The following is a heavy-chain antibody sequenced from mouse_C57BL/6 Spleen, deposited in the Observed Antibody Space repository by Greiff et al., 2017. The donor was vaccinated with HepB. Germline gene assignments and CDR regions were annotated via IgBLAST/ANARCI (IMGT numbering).Heavy chain of an antibody. D-gene: IGHD1-1*01. CDR2: ISSGSSTI. CDR3: ARSLYCYGSSSDFDY. J-gene: IGHJ2*01. Sequence: EVQLVESGGGLVKPGGSLKLSCAASGFTFSDYGMHWVRQAPEKGLEWVAYISSGSSTIYYADTVKGRFTISRDNAKNTLFLQMTSLRYEDTAMYYCARSLYCYGSSSDFDYWGQGTTLTVSS. CDR1: GFTFSDYG. V-gene: IGHV5-17*01.